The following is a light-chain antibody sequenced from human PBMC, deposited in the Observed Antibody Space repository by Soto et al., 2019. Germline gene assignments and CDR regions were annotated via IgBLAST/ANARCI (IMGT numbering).Light chain of an antibody. CDR1: QSLLHTNGYHY. CDR3: MQALQGFT. CDR2: LGS. V-gene: IGKV2-28*01. J-gene: IGKJ3*01. Sequence: IVMTQSPLSLPVTPGEPASISCRSSQSLLHTNGYHYLAWYLQKPGQSPQPLIFLGSNRASGVPAKFSGSGSGTDFTLKISRVEAEDVGVYYCMQALQGFTFGPGTKVDLK.